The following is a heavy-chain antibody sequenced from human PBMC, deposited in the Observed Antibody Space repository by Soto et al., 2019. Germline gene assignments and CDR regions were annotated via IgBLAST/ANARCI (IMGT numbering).Heavy chain of an antibody. V-gene: IGHV4-30-2*01. D-gene: IGHD3-22*01. CDR3: ARARRYYDSSGYYSRILGAFDI. CDR1: GGSISSGGYS. Sequence: PSETLSLTCAVSGGSISSGGYSWSWIRQPPGKGLEWIGYIYHSGSTYYNPSLKSRVTISVDRSKNQFSLKLSSVTAADTAVFYCARARRYYDSSGYYSRILGAFDIWGQGTMVTVSS. CDR2: IYHSGST. J-gene: IGHJ3*02.